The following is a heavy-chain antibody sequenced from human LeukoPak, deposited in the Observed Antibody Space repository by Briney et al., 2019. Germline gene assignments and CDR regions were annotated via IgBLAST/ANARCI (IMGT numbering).Heavy chain of an antibody. CDR3: ARGDTSSWYYFDY. Sequence: GGSLRLSCAASGFTFSDHYMDWVRQAPGKGLEWVGRIRNKANSYTTEYAASVKGRFTISRDDSKNSLYVQMNSLKTEDTAVYYCARGDTSSWYYFDYWGQETLVTVSS. CDR2: IRNKANSYTT. D-gene: IGHD6-13*01. J-gene: IGHJ4*02. V-gene: IGHV3-72*01. CDR1: GFTFSDHY.